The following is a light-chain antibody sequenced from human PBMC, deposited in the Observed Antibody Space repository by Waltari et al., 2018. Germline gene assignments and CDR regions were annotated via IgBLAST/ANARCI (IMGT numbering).Light chain of an antibody. CDR1: ISNIGSHN. CDR3: AAWDDSLNGRV. J-gene: IGLJ2*01. Sequence: QSVLTQPPSASGTPGQRATISCSGSISNIGSHNVNWYQHLPGTAPKHLIYSNNQRPPGVPDRFSGSKSCTSASLAISGLQSEDEAVYYCAAWDDSLNGRVFGGGTKLTVV. V-gene: IGLV1-44*01. CDR2: SNN.